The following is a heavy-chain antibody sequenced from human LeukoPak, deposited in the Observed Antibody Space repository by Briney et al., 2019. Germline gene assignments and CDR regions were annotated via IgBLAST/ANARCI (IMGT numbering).Heavy chain of an antibody. CDR1: GFTFSSYA. CDR3: ARLGGDYEVYYYYAMDV. D-gene: IGHD4-17*01. CDR2: ISGSGGST. J-gene: IGHJ6*02. Sequence: GGSLRLSCAASGFTFSSYAMSWVRQAPGKGLEWVSAISGSGGSTYYADSVKGRFTISRDNSKNTLYLQMNSLRADDTAVYYCARLGGDYEVYYYYAMDVWGQGITVTVSS. V-gene: IGHV3-23*01.